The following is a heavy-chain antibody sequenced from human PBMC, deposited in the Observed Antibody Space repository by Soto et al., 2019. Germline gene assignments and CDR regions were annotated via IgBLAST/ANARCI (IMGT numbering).Heavy chain of an antibody. J-gene: IGHJ3*02. V-gene: IGHV4-39*01. D-gene: IGHD4-17*01. CDR1: GGSVSSDSYN. CDR2: IYYSGST. Sequence: QLQLQESGPGLVKPSETLSLTCTVSGGSVSSDSYNWDWIRQPPGKGLEWIGTIYYSGSTDYNPSLKSRVTISEDTSNNQLSLKVTSATAADTDVYYCARFYGNAFDIWGRGATVTVS. CDR3: ARFYGNAFDI.